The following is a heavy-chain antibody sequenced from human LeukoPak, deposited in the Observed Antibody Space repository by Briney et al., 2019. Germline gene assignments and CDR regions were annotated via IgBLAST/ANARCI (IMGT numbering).Heavy chain of an antibody. Sequence: ASVKVPCKASGYTFTSYGISWVRQAPGQGLEWMGWISAYNGNTNYAQKLQGRVTMTTDTSTSTAYMELRSLRSDDTAVYYCARDGVDFWSGYYAAGSTYYFDYWGQGTLVTVSS. CDR3: ARDGVDFWSGYYAAGSTYYFDY. V-gene: IGHV1-18*01. D-gene: IGHD3-3*01. CDR2: ISAYNGNT. CDR1: GYTFTSYG. J-gene: IGHJ4*02.